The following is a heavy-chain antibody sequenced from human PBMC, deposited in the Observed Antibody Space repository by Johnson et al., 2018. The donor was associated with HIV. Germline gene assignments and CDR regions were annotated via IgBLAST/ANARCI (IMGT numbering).Heavy chain of an antibody. V-gene: IGHV3-30*02. CDR2: KRYDGSNK. D-gene: IGHD6-6*01. CDR3: ARDILEYSSSVPDAFDI. J-gene: IGHJ3*02. Sequence: QVHLVESGGGVVQPGGSLRLSCAASGFTFSTFGMHWVRQAPGKGLEWVSFKRYDGSNKYYADSVKGRFTISRDNSKNTLYLQMNSLRAEDTAVYYCARDILEYSSSVPDAFDIWGQGTMVTVSS. CDR1: GFTFSTFG.